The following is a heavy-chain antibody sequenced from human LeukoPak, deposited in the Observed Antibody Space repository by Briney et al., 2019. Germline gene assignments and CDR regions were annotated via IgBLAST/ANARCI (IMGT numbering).Heavy chain of an antibody. D-gene: IGHD3-3*01. Sequence: GGSLRLSCAASGFTFDDYAMHWVRQAPGKGLQWVSGISGNSGSIGYADSVKGRFTISRDNAKNSLYLQMNSLRAEDTALYYCAKDTDDLYYYGMDVWGQGTTVTVSS. CDR1: GFTFDDYA. V-gene: IGHV3-9*01. CDR2: ISGNSGSI. CDR3: AKDTDDLYYYGMDV. J-gene: IGHJ6*02.